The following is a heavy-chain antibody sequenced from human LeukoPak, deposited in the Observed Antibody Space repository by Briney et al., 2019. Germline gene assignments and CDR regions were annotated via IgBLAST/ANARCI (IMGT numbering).Heavy chain of an antibody. J-gene: IGHJ4*02. CDR3: AKDYGDYVFYFDY. CDR2: ISGSGGRT. CDR1: GFTFSSIA. D-gene: IGHD4-17*01. Sequence: GGSLRLSCEASGFTFSSIAISWVRQPPGKGLEWVSAISGSGGRTYYADSVKGRFTISRDNSKNTLYLQMNSLRAEDTAVYYCAKDYGDYVFYFDYWGQGTLVTVSS. V-gene: IGHV3-23*01.